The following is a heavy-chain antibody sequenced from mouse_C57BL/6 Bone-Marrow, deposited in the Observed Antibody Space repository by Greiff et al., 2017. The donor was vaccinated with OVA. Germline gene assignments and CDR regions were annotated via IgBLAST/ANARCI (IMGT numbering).Heavy chain of an antibody. D-gene: IGHD3-2*02. CDR1: CYAFSSSW. Sequence: VQLQQSGPELVKPGASVKISCKASCYAFSSSWMNWVKQRPGKGLEWIGRIYPGDGDTNYNGKFKGKATLTADKSSSTAYMQLSSLTSEDSAVYFRAGRLIDFDYWGQGTTLTVSS. CDR2: IYPGDGDT. CDR3: AGRLIDFDY. J-gene: IGHJ2*01. V-gene: IGHV1-82*01.